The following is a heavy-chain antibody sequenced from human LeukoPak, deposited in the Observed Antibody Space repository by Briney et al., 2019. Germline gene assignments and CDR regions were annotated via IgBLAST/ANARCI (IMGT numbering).Heavy chain of an antibody. Sequence: SETLSLTCAVYGGSFSGYYWSWIRQPPGKGLEWIGEINHSGSTNYNPSLKSRVTISVDTSKNQFSLKLSSVTAADTAVYYCARDRGYYYGSGSYWQDWFDPWGQGTLVTVSS. CDR2: INHSGST. CDR1: GGSFSGYY. V-gene: IGHV4-34*01. CDR3: ARDRGYYYGSGSYWQDWFDP. J-gene: IGHJ5*02. D-gene: IGHD3-10*01.